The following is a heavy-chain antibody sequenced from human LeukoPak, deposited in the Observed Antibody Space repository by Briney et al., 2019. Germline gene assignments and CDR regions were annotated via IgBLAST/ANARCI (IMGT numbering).Heavy chain of an antibody. Sequence: SETLSLTFSVSGGSFSLYYGGWIRQPPGKGLEWIGYFYDTRSPKYNPSLERRVTISVDMSRNQFSLNLTSLTAAETAVYYCARGRGSLTYWGQGTLATVSS. CDR3: ARGRGSLTY. CDR1: GGSFSLYY. J-gene: IGHJ4*02. V-gene: IGHV4-59*01. D-gene: IGHD3-10*01. CDR2: FYDTRSP.